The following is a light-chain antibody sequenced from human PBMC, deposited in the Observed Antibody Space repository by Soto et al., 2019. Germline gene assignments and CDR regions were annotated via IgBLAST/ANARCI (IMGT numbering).Light chain of an antibody. CDR3: QQYGTSPTT. Sequence: EIVLTQSPGTLSLSPGERATLSCRASQTVNSNSLAWYQQRPGQAPRLLIYGASSRATGIPDRFSGSGSGADFTLSIIGVEPEDSAVYYCQQYGTSPTTFGQGTNLEIK. J-gene: IGKJ2*01. V-gene: IGKV3-20*01. CDR1: QTVNSNS. CDR2: GAS.